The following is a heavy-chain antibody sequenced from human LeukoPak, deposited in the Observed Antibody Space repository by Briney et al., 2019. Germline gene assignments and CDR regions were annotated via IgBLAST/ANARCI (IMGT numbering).Heavy chain of an antibody. CDR2: IFYTGGT. J-gene: IGHJ4*02. Sequence: PSETLSLTCTLSGGSISKYYWNWIRQPPGKGLEWVGYIFYTGGTNYNPSLKSRVTISEDTSKNQFSLKPTSVTAADTAVYYCARASWAYSPFDSWGQGTLVTVSS. CDR1: GGSISKYY. D-gene: IGHD2-21*01. V-gene: IGHV4-59*01. CDR3: ARASWAYSPFDS.